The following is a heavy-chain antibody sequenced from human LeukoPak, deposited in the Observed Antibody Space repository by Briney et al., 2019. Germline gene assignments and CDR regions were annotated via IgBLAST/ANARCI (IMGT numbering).Heavy chain of an antibody. D-gene: IGHD2-15*01. CDR3: GKTTVGYSSGRYPGWPVDY. Sequence: GGSLRLSCAASGFTFNNYAMYWVRQAPGKGLEWVSGIFGSGGSAHYADSVKGRFTISRDNSKNAVYLQLDSLRVEDTAVYYCGKTTVGYSSGRYPGWPVDYWGQGTLVTVSS. J-gene: IGHJ4*02. CDR1: GFTFNNYA. CDR2: IFGSGGSA. V-gene: IGHV3-23*01.